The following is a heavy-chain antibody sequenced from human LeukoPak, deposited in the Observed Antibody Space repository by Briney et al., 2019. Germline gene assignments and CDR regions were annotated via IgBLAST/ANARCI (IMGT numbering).Heavy chain of an antibody. CDR2: ISFDGSNK. CDR1: GFTLSSYA. Sequence: QAGGSLRLSCVVSGFTLSSYAMHWVRQAPGKGLEWVAVISFDGSNKHYADSVKGRFTISRDNSKNTLYLQMNSLRAEDTAVYYCAGAPVRVLIAAAGSDAFDIWGQGTMVTVSS. J-gene: IGHJ3*02. V-gene: IGHV3-30*04. CDR3: AGAPVRVLIAAAGSDAFDI. D-gene: IGHD6-13*01.